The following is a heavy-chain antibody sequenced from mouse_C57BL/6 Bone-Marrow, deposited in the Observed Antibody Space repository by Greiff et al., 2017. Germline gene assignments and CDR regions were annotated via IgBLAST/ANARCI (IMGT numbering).Heavy chain of an antibody. V-gene: IGHV1-81*01. D-gene: IGHD2-2*01. Sequence: QVQLKQSGAELARPGASVKLSCKASGYTFTSYGISWVKQRTGQGLEWIGEIYPRSGNTYYNEKFKGKATLTADKSSSTAYMELRSLTSEDSAVYFCARQGGYLYAMDYWGQGTSVTVSS. CDR3: ARQGGYLYAMDY. CDR2: IYPRSGNT. CDR1: GYTFTSYG. J-gene: IGHJ4*01.